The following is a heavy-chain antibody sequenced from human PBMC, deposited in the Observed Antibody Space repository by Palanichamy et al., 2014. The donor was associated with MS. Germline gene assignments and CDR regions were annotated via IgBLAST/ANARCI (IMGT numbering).Heavy chain of an antibody. J-gene: IGHJ6*03. D-gene: IGHD3-16*01. Sequence: QVQLVQSGAEVKKPGSSVKVSCKASGGSFSNYAISWVRQAPGQGLEWMGGIIPIFGATDYAQKFQGRVTITADESTSTAYMELSSLRSEDTAVYFCAREISSYLSRYNYYMEVWGKGTTVTVSS. CDR1: GGSFSNYA. CDR3: AREISSYLSRYNYYMEV. CDR2: IIPIFGAT. V-gene: IGHV1-69*01.